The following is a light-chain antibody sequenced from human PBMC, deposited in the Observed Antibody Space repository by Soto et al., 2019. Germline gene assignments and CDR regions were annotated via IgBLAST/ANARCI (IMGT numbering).Light chain of an antibody. CDR1: EVIGNS. V-gene: IGKV1-16*02. J-gene: IGKJ1*01. CDR3: QQYKSYPWT. CDR2: AAP. Sequence: DIQMTQSPSSLSASVGDRVTITCRASEVIGNSLGWFQQKPGKAPETLIFAAPSLQSGVTSKFSGSGSGTHFTLTINSLQPEDFATYYCQQYKSYPWTFGQGTKVDIK.